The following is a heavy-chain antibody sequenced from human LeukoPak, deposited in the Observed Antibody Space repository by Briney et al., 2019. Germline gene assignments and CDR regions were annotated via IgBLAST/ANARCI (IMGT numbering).Heavy chain of an antibody. V-gene: IGHV4-31*03. CDR2: IYYSGST. CDR1: GGSISSGGYY. Sequence: SQTLSLTCTVSGGSISSGGYYWSWLRQHPGKGLEWIGYIYYSGSTYYNPSLKSRVTISVDTSKNQFSLKLSSVTAADTAVYYCARDGYRDAFDIWGQGTMVTVSS. CDR3: ARDGYRDAFDI. D-gene: IGHD3-16*02. J-gene: IGHJ3*02.